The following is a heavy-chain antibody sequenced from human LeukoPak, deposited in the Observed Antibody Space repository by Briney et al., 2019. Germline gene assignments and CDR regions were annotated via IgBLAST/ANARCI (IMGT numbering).Heavy chain of an antibody. D-gene: IGHD6-13*01. CDR3: ASGYSSSWYRTNWFDP. CDR2: INHCGST. J-gene: IGHJ5*02. V-gene: IGHV4-34*01. CDR1: GGSFSGYY. Sequence: PSETLSLTCAVYGGSFSGYYWSWIRQPPGKGLEWIGEINHCGSTNYNPSLKSRVTISVDTSKNQFSLKLSSVTAADTAVYYCASGYSSSWYRTNWFDPWGQGTLVTVSS.